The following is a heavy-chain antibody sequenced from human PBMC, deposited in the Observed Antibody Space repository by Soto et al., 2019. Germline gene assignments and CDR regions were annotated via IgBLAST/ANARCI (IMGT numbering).Heavy chain of an antibody. CDR3: ARLHHYYGSGSPNPGGYYYYYGMDV. J-gene: IGHJ6*02. CDR2: IYPGDSDT. Sequence: GESLKISCKGSGYSFTSYWIGWVRQMPGKGLEWMGIIYPGDSDTRYSPSFQGQVTISADKSISTAYLQWSSLKASDTAMYYCARLHHYYGSGSPNPGGYYYYYGMDVWGQGTTVTVSS. V-gene: IGHV5-51*01. D-gene: IGHD3-10*01. CDR1: GYSFTSYW.